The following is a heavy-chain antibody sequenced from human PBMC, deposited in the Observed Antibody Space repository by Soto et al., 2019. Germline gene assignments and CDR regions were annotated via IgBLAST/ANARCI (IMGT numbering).Heavy chain of an antibody. CDR1: GYILVNDG. D-gene: IGHD3-16*01. CDR3: VMVDNYVTPTPQDV. J-gene: IGHJ6*02. V-gene: IGHV1-18*01. CDR2: ISPYTGNT. Sequence: QVQLVQSGDEVKKPGASVKVSCSASGYILVNDGIAWVRQAPGQGLEWMGWISPYTGNTHSATKVQGRLTMTTDTSTSTAYMDLGSLTSDDPAVYYCVMVDNYVTPTPQDVWGQGTTVTVSS.